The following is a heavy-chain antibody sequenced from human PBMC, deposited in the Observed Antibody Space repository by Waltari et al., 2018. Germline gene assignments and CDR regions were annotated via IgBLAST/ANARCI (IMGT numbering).Heavy chain of an antibody. D-gene: IGHD2-2*01. J-gene: IGHJ4*02. CDR2: IYYSGST. CDR3: ASTVVVPAARAINYFDY. V-gene: IGHV4-59*01. Sequence: QVQLQESGPGLVKPSETLSLTCTVSGGSISSYYWSWIRQPPGKGLEWIGYIYYSGSTNYNPSLKRRVTISVDTSKNQFSLKLSSVTAADTAVYYCASTVVVPAARAINYFDYWGQGTLVTVSS. CDR1: GGSISSYY.